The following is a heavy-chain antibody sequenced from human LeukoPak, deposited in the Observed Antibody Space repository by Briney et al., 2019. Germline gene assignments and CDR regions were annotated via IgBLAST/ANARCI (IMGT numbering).Heavy chain of an antibody. V-gene: IGHV4-38-2*01. D-gene: IGHD3-10*01. J-gene: IGHJ3*02. CDR1: GYSISSGYY. Sequence: SETLSLTCAVSGYSISSGYYWGWIRPPPGKGLEGVGSIYHSGSTYYNPSLKRQVTISVNTPKNQCARKLSSVTAAYTVVFYCARAEGKLGKKYAVDIGGRGTMVTVSS. CDR2: IYHSGST. CDR3: ARAEGKLGKKYAVDI.